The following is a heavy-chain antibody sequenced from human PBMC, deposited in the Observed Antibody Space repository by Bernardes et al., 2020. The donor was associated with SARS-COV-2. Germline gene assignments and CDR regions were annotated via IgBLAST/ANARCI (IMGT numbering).Heavy chain of an antibody. CDR3: AKGDDDNWRGWFDC. D-gene: IGHD1-1*01. Sequence: LRLSCAASGFSFSSYGMSWVRQAPGKGLEWVSATVSSGGSTYYADSVKGRFTISRDNSKSTLYLQMNSLRADDSAVYYCAKGDDDNWRGWFDCWGQGTLVTVSS. J-gene: IGHJ4*02. CDR2: TVSSGGST. CDR1: GFSFSSYG. V-gene: IGHV3-23*01.